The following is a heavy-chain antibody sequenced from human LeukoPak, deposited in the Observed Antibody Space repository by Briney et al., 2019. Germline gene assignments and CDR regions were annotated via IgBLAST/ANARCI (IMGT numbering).Heavy chain of an antibody. D-gene: IGHD2-2*02. CDR2: ISRSGSTI. V-gene: IGHV3-11*04. CDR3: ARDRLNIVVVPAAIPIDY. Sequence: KPGGSLRLSCAASGFTFSDYYRGWIRKPQGRGLEWVYSISRSGSTIYYADSVKGRFTISRDNAKNSLYLQMNSLRAEDTAVYYCARDRLNIVVVPAAIPIDYWGQGTLVTVSS. J-gene: IGHJ4*02. CDR1: GFTFSDYY.